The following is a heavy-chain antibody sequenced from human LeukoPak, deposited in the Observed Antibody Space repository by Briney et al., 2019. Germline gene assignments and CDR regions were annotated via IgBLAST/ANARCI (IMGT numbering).Heavy chain of an antibody. CDR3: ARAVYYDFWSGSPDDAFDI. V-gene: IGHV3-20*01. Sequence: GGSLRLSCAVSGFTFDDDGMSWVRQAPGKGLEWVSGINWNGGSTGYADSVKGRFTISRDNAKNSLYLQMNSLRAEDTALYHCARAVYYDFWSGSPDDAFDIWSQGTMVTVSS. CDR2: INWNGGST. CDR1: GFTFDDDG. J-gene: IGHJ3*02. D-gene: IGHD3-3*01.